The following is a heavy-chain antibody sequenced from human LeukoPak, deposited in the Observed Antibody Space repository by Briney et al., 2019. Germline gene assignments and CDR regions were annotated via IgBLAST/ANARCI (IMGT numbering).Heavy chain of an antibody. CDR1: GGSISSSSYY. CDR3: ARGLIWGIVVVPAASHDYGGNSTMRGHYFDY. Sequence: PSETLSLTCTVSGGSISSSSYYWGWIRQPPGKGLEWIGSIYYSGSTYYNPSLKSRVTISVDTSKNQFSLKLSSVTAADTAVYYRARGLIWGIVVVPAASHDYGGNSTMRGHYFDYWGQGTLVTVSS. V-gene: IGHV4-39*07. D-gene: IGHD2-2*01. J-gene: IGHJ4*02. CDR2: IYYSGST.